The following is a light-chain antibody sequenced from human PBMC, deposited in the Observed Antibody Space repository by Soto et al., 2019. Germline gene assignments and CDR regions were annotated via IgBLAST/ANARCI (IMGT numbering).Light chain of an antibody. CDR2: DVS. CDR1: RNIRNW. CDR3: QHYRGT. V-gene: IGKV1-5*01. Sequence: DIQMTQSPSTLSASIGDRVTITCRASRNIRNWLAWYQQKPGKAPKLLIYDVSSLESGVPPRFSGSGSGTDFALTISSLQPDDFATYYCQHYRGTFGQGTKVDIK. J-gene: IGKJ1*01.